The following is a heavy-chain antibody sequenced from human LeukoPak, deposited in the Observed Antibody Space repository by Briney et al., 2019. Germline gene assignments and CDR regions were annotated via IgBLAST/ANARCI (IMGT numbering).Heavy chain of an antibody. V-gene: IGHV3-11*04. J-gene: IGHJ4*02. Sequence: PGGSLRLSCAASGFTFSDYYMSWIRQAPGKGLEWVPYISSSSSTVYYADSVKGRFTISRDNAKNSLYLQMNSLRAEDTAVYYCARNSGRWLQFPLFDYWGQGTLVTVSS. CDR2: ISSSSSTV. D-gene: IGHD5-24*01. CDR1: GFTFSDYY. CDR3: ARNSGRWLQFPLFDY.